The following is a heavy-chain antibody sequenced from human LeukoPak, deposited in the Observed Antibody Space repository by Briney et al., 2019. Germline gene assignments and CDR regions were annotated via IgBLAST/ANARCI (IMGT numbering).Heavy chain of an antibody. V-gene: IGHV3-30-3*01. J-gene: IGHJ5*02. CDR1: GFNFSSYA. D-gene: IGHD2-15*01. Sequence: GGSLRLSCAASGFNFSSYAMHWVRQAPGKGLEWVAVISYDGSNKYYADSVKGRFTISRDNSKNTLYLQMNSLRAEDTAVYYCARDPGCSGGSCWNWFDPWGQGTLVTVSS. CDR3: ARDPGCSGGSCWNWFDP. CDR2: ISYDGSNK.